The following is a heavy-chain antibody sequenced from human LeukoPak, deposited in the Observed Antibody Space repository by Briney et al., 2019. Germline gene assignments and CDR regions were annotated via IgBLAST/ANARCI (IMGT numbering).Heavy chain of an antibody. CDR1: GFTFSSYA. Sequence: GGSLRLSCAASGFTFSSYAMSWVRQAPGKGLEWVSAVRGSDDSTYYADSVKGRFTISRDNSKNTLYLQMNSLRAEDTAVYYCAKDPPGYSYGYAFDYWGQGTLVTVSS. CDR2: VRGSDDST. CDR3: AKDPPGYSYGYAFDY. J-gene: IGHJ4*02. D-gene: IGHD5-18*01. V-gene: IGHV3-23*01.